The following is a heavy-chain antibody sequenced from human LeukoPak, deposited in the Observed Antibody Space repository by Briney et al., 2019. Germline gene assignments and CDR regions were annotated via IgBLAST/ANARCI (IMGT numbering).Heavy chain of an antibody. CDR1: GFTFSNYG. CDR3: SRSDDRLIITFDD. V-gene: IGHV3-30*03. D-gene: IGHD3-9*01. Sequence: GSLRLSCAAYGFTFSNYGMHWVRPATGKGLEWVVVISYDGSNKYYADAFKSRFSIARNNSKKTLYLQMNSLRAEDTAVYYCSRSDDRLIITFDDGGQGNLVTVSS. CDR2: ISYDGSNK. J-gene: IGHJ4*02.